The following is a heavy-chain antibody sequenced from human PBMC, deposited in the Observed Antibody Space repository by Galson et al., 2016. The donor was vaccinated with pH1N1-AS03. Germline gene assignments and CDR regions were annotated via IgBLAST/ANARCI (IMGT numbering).Heavy chain of an antibody. V-gene: IGHV3-23*01. D-gene: IGHD3/OR15-3a*01. CDR1: GFTFSSYA. J-gene: IGHJ3*02. Sequence: SLRLSCAASGFTFSSYAMTWVRQAPRKGLEWVSTISASGVTTDYADSVKGRFTISRDNSRDTVYLQINSLRAEDTALYYCIKGGAASADFFDIWGQGTMVTVSS. CDR2: ISASGVTT. CDR3: IKGGAASADFFDI.